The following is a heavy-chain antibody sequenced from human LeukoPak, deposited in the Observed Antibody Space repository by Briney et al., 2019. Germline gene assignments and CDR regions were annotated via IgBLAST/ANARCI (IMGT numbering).Heavy chain of an antibody. J-gene: IGHJ4*02. CDR2: ISWDGGTT. D-gene: IGHD6-13*01. CDR3: AEDIKETSSSWLGYFDY. CDR1: GFTFDDYA. V-gene: IGHV3-43D*03. Sequence: GGSLRLSCAASGFTFDDYAMHWVRQAPGKGLEWVSLISWDGGTTYYADSVKGRFTISRDNSKNSLYLQMSSLRAEDTALYYCAEDIKETSSSWLGYFDYWGQGTLVTVSS.